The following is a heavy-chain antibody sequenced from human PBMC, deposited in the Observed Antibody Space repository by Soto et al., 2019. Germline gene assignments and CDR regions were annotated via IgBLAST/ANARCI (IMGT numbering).Heavy chain of an antibody. V-gene: IGHV3-23*01. CDR1: GFAFSAYA. CDR3: AKDLTGGDVGATVFDH. D-gene: IGHD2-21*01. Sequence: GGSLRLSCAASGFAFSAYAMNWVRQAPGKGLEWVSGVSANGINTYYADSMKGRFTISRDNSKNTLYLQMNRLSAVNTAIYYCAKDLTGGDVGATVFDHWGQGTLVTVSS. CDR2: VSANGINT. J-gene: IGHJ4*02.